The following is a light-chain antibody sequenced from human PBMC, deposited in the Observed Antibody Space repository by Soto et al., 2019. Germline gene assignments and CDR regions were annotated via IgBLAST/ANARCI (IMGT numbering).Light chain of an antibody. CDR3: AAWDDSLNGYVV. J-gene: IGLJ2*01. CDR1: SSNIGSNT. CDR2: TNN. V-gene: IGLV1-44*01. Sequence: QSVLTQTPSASGTPGQRVTISCSGGSSNIGSNTVHWYQQLPGTAPKLPISTNNQRPSGVPDRFSGSKSRPSASLAISGLQSEDEAHYYCAAWDDSLNGYVVFGGGTKLTVL.